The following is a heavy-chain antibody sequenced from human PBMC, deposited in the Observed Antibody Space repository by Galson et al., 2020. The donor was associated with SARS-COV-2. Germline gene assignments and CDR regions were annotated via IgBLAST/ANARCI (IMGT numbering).Heavy chain of an antibody. V-gene: IGHV5-10-1*01. D-gene: IGHD5-12*01. CDR2: ISPSDSYT. CDR3: ARTLNEMATIGFDY. Sequence: MGRISPSDSYTNYSPSFQGHVTISADKSISTAYLKWNSLKASDTDMYYCARTLNEMATIGFDYWGQGTLVTGSS. J-gene: IGHJ4*02.